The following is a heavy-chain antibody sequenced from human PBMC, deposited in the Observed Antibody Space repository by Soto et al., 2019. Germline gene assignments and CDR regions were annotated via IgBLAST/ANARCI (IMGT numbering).Heavy chain of an antibody. J-gene: IGHJ3*02. CDR2: ISAYNGNT. D-gene: IGHD2-21*01. CDR1: GYTFTSYG. Sequence: ASVKVSCKASGYTFTSYGISWVRQAPGQGLEWMGWISAYNGNTNYAQKLQGRVTMTTDTSTSTAYMELRSLRSDDTAVYYCARSLDAYCGGDCYLSAFDIWGQGTMVTV. V-gene: IGHV1-18*01. CDR3: ARSLDAYCGGDCYLSAFDI.